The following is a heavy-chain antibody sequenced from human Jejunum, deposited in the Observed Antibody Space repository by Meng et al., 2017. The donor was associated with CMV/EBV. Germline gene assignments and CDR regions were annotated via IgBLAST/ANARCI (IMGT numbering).Heavy chain of an antibody. CDR3: ARAKDSGYEGYNWFDP. Sequence: FTYSDYWMYWVRQGQGKGLVWVACIKSDASGTSTADAVKGRFTITRDNAKNTLFLQMNSLRVESTALYHCARAKDSGYEGYNWFDPWGQGTLVTVSS. D-gene: IGHD5-12*01. CDR2: IKSDASGT. CDR1: FTYSDYW. J-gene: IGHJ5*02. V-gene: IGHV3-74*01.